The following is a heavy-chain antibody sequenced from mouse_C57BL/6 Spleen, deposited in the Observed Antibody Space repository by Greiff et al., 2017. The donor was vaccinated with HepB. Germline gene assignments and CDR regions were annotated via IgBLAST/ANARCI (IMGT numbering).Heavy chain of an antibody. CDR1: GYTFTDYE. J-gene: IGHJ4*01. Sequence: QVRLQQSGAELVRPGASVTLSCKASGYTFTDYEMHWVKQTPVHGLEWIGAIDPETGGTAYNQKFKGKAILTADKSSSTAYMELRSLTSEDSAVYYCTRRGLGYAMDYWGQGTSVTVSS. D-gene: IGHD4-1*01. CDR3: TRRGLGYAMDY. CDR2: IDPETGGT. V-gene: IGHV1-15*01.